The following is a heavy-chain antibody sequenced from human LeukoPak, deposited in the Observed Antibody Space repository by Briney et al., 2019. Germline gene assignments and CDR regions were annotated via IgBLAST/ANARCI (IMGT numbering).Heavy chain of an antibody. CDR1: GGSISSYH. J-gene: IGHJ5*02. V-gene: IGHV4-4*07. CDR3: ARGGPEGYSGGVSCYRWFDP. CDR2: VYPSGST. Sequence: PSETLSLTCTVAGGSISSYHWNWIRQPAGEGLEWIGRVYPSGSTNYNPFLKSRVTLSIDTSKNQFSLKLNSVTAADTAVYYCARGGPEGYSGGVSCYRWFDPWGQGTLVTVSS. D-gene: IGHD2-15*01.